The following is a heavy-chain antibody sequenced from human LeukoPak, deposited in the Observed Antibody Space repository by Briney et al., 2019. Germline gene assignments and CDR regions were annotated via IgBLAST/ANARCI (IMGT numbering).Heavy chain of an antibody. D-gene: IGHD3-3*01. CDR2: INWDGGST. V-gene: IGHV3-20*04. CDR1: GFTFDDYG. CDR3: AKDTHYDFWSGPWFDP. J-gene: IGHJ5*02. Sequence: GGSLRLSCAASGFTFDDYGMSWVRQAPGKGLEWVSGINWDGGSTGYADSVKGRFTISRDNSKNTLYLQMNSLRAEDTAVYYCAKDTHYDFWSGPWFDPCGQGTLVTVSS.